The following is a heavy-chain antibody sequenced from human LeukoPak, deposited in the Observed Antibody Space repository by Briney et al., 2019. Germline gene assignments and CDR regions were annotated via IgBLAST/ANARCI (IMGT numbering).Heavy chain of an antibody. CDR2: ISAYNGNT. V-gene: IGHV1-18*01. J-gene: IGHJ6*02. D-gene: IGHD3-9*01. CDR1: GYTFTSYG. Sequence: ASVKVSCKASGYTFTSYGISWVRQAPGQGLEWMGWISAYNGNTNYAQKLQGRVTMTTGTSTSTAYMELRSLRSDDTAVYYCAREGPYYDILTGYPYYYYGMDVWGQGTTVTVSS. CDR3: AREGPYYDILTGYPYYYYGMDV.